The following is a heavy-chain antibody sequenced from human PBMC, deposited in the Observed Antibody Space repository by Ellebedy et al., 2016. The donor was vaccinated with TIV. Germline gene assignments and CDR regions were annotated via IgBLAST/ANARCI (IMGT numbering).Heavy chain of an antibody. CDR1: GYSFTSYW. J-gene: IGHJ4*02. CDR3: ARRVGGYCSGGSCRQDDY. D-gene: IGHD2-15*01. V-gene: IGHV5-10-1*01. Sequence: GESLKISXKGSGYSFTSYWISWVRQMPGKGLEWMGRIDPSDSYTNYSPSFQGHVTISADKSISTAYLQWSSLKASDTAMYYCARRVGGYCSGGSCRQDDYWGQGTLVTVSS. CDR2: IDPSDSYT.